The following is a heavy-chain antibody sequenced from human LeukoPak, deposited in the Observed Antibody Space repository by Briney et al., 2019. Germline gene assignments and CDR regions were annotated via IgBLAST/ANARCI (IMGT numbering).Heavy chain of an antibody. V-gene: IGHV4-61*02. Sequence: KLSETLSLTCTVSGGSISSGSYYWSWIRQPAGKGLEWIGRIYTSGSTNYNPSLKSRVTMSVDTSKNQFSLKLISVTAADTALYYCAREFTPPKLHAEGSLTDNWFDPWGQGPLVTVSS. CDR2: IYTSGST. D-gene: IGHD3-9*01. CDR3: AREFTPPKLHAEGSLTDNWFDP. CDR1: GGSISSGSYY. J-gene: IGHJ5*02.